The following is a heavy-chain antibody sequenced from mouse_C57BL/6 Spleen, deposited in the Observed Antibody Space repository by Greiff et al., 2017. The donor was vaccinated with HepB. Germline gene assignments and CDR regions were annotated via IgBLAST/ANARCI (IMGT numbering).Heavy chain of an antibody. Sequence: VQLQQPGAELVKPGASVKLSCKASGYTFTSYWMQWVKQRPGQGLEWIGEIDPSDSYTNYYQKFKGKATLTVDTSSSTAYMQLSSLTSEDSAVYYCARRDYDSWFAYWGQGTLVTVSA. D-gene: IGHD2-4*01. J-gene: IGHJ3*01. CDR3: ARRDYDSWFAY. CDR1: GYTFTSYW. CDR2: IDPSDSYT. V-gene: IGHV1-50*01.